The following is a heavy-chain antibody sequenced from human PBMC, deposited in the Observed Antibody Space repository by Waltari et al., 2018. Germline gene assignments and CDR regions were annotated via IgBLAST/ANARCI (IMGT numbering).Heavy chain of an antibody. V-gene: IGHV3-23*01. CDR1: GFPFSSCP. J-gene: IGHJ5*02. D-gene: IGHD6-19*01. CDR2: IRGSGGST. CDR3: AKHEAGRSNWFDP. Sequence: DVPLLVSGGGWVQPGGSLRLSCAASGFPFSSCPMSRVRRAPGKGLEWGSAIRGSGGSTYYADSVKGRFTISRDNSKNTLYLQMNSLRAEDTAVYYCAKHEAGRSNWFDPWGQGTLVTVSS.